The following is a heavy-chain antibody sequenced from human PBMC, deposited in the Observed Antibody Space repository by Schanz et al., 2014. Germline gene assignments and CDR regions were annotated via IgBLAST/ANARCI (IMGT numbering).Heavy chain of an antibody. CDR3: ARSYSSGWYPYYYGMDV. D-gene: IGHD6-19*01. J-gene: IGHJ6*02. Sequence: QVQLVESGGGLVKPGGSLRLSCAASGFTFSDYYMNWVRQSPGKGLEWVAFLSFDSRHIYYADSVKGRFTISRDNAKSSLHLQMNSLRADDTAVYYCARSYSSGWYPYYYGMDVWGQGTTVTVSS. V-gene: IGHV3-11*06. CDR2: LSFDSRHI. CDR1: GFTFSDYY.